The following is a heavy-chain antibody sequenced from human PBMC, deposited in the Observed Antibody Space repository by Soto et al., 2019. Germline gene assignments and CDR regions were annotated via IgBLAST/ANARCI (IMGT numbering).Heavy chain of an antibody. CDR2: IYYSGST. V-gene: IGHV4-59*12. CDR3: ARLYGRAFDY. CDR1: GGSISSYY. Sequence: QVQLQESGPGLVKPSETLSLTCTVSGGSISSYYWSWIRQPPGKGLEWIGYIYYSGSTNYNPSLKCRVTISVDTSKNQFSLKLSSVTAADTAVDYCARLYGRAFDYSGQGTLVTVSS. D-gene: IGHD2-8*01. J-gene: IGHJ4*02.